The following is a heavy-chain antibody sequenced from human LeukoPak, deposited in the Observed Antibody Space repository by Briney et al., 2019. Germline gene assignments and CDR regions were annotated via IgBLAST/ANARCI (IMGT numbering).Heavy chain of an antibody. J-gene: IGHJ6*02. Sequence: GGSLRLSCEASGFTFSAYAMTWVRQAPGKGLEWVSSIGSDNKPHYSESVKGRFAISRDNSKNTLSLQLHNLRVEDTALYYCARDLHYYVAVDVWGQGTTVTVSS. CDR1: GFTFSAYA. V-gene: IGHV3-23*01. D-gene: IGHD3-10*02. CDR3: ARDLHYYVAVDV. CDR2: IGSDNKP.